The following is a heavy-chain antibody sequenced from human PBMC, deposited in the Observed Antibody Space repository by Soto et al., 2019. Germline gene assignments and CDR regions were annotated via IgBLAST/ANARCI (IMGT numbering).Heavy chain of an antibody. D-gene: IGHD3-10*01. V-gene: IGHV3-23*01. CDR1: GFTFSSYA. CDR2: ISGSGGST. J-gene: IGHJ6*02. CDR3: ARQGFGAIHGLVDV. Sequence: GGSLRLSCTASGFTFSSYAMSWVRQAPGKGLERVSAISGSGGSTYHADSVKGRFTISRDNSKTTLFLQMNSPRAADTALYYCARQGFGAIHGLVDVWGQGTTVTVSS.